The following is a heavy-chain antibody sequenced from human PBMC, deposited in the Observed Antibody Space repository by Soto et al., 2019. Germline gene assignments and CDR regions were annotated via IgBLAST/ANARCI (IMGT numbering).Heavy chain of an antibody. CDR1: GFTFSSYE. V-gene: IGHV3-48*03. D-gene: IGHD3-9*01. Sequence: EGTLRRSCAASGFTFSSYEMNWVRQAPGKGLEWVSYISSSGSTIYYADSVKGRFTISRDNAKNSLYLQMNSLRAEDTAVYYCATHILTRAWRQGTLVTVSS. CDR2: ISSSGSTI. J-gene: IGHJ4*02. CDR3: ATHILTRA.